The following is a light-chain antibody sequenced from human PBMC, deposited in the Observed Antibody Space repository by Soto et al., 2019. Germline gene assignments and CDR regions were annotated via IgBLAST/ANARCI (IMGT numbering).Light chain of an antibody. Sequence: GDRVTITCRASQSITYWLAWYQQKPGKVPNLLIYHASSLESGVPSRFSGSGSGTEFTLTISSLQPDDFTTYYCQQYYSYSPLTFGGGTKVDIK. CDR3: QQYYSYSPLT. J-gene: IGKJ4*01. V-gene: IGKV1-5*01. CDR1: QSITYW. CDR2: HAS.